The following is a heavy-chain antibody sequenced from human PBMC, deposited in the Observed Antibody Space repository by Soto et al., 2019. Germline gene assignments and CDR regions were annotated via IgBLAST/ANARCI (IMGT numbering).Heavy chain of an antibody. Sequence: GASVKVSCKASGYTFTSYYMHWVRQAPGQGLEWMGIINPSGGSTSYAQKFQGRVTMTRDTSTSTVYMELSSLRSEDTAVYYCARDSRYCSGGSCGNDAFDIWGQGTMVTVSS. V-gene: IGHV1-46*01. D-gene: IGHD2-15*01. CDR3: ARDSRYCSGGSCGNDAFDI. CDR2: INPSGGST. J-gene: IGHJ3*02. CDR1: GYTFTSYY.